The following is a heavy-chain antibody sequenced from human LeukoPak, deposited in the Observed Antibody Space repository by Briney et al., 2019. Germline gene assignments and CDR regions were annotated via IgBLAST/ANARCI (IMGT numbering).Heavy chain of an antibody. J-gene: IGHJ5*02. CDR3: AREYSAGWFDP. CDR1: GFTFSSYG. D-gene: IGHD6-13*01. CDR2: IWYDGSNK. Sequence: GGSLRLSCAASGFTFSSYGMHWVRQAPGKGLEWVAVIWYDGSNKFYADSVKGRFTISRDNSKNTLYLQVNSLRAEDTALYYCAREYSAGWFDPWGQGTLVTVSS. V-gene: IGHV3-33*01.